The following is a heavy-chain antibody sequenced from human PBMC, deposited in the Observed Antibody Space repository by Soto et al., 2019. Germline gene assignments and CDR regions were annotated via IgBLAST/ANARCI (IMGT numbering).Heavy chain of an antibody. CDR2: ISAYNGNT. V-gene: IGHV1-18*01. CDR1: GYTFTSYG. J-gene: IGHJ4*02. Sequence: QVQLVQSGAEVKKPGASVKVSCKASGYTFTSYGISWVRQAPGQGLEWMGWISAYNGNTNYAQKLQDRVTMTTDTPTSRAYTELRSLRSDDTAVYYCASSLLVVSGLEGDSDWGKGTLVTVSS. CDR3: ASSLLVVSGLEGDSD. D-gene: IGHD3-16*01.